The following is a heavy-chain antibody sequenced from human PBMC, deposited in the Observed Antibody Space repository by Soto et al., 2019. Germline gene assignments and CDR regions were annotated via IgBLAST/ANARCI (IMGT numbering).Heavy chain of an antibody. Sequence: QVQLVESGGGVVQPGRSLRLSCAASGFTFSSYGMHWVRQAPGQGLEWGAVISYDGSNKYYADSVRGRFTISRDNSKNTLYLQMNSLRAEDTAVYYCAKDRYYYDSSGYYLARSYFDYWGQGTLVTVSS. V-gene: IGHV3-30*18. CDR2: ISYDGSNK. CDR3: AKDRYYYDSSGYYLARSYFDY. D-gene: IGHD3-22*01. J-gene: IGHJ4*02. CDR1: GFTFSSYG.